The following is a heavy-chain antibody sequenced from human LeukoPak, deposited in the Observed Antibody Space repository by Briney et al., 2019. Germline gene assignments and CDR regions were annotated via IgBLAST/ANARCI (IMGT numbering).Heavy chain of an antibody. Sequence: GGSLRLSCAASGFSFSSYWMNRVRQAPGKGLEWVANIRQDGSEKYYVDSVKGRFTISRDNAKNSLYLQMNSLRAEDTAVYYCASHSGPWGQGTMVTVSS. CDR3: ASHSGP. CDR2: IRQDGSEK. D-gene: IGHD3-10*01. J-gene: IGHJ3*01. V-gene: IGHV3-7*01. CDR1: GFSFSSYW.